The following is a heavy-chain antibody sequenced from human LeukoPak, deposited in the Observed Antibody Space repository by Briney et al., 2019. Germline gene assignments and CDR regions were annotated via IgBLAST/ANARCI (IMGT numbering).Heavy chain of an antibody. CDR2: IYYSGST. Sequence: SEALSLTCTVSGVSISSYYWSWIRHPPGKGLEWIGYIYYSGSTNYSSSLNSRVTISLDTSKNQFSLKLSSVTAADTAVYYCARHDGSSWYYAFDVWGQGTMVTVSS. CDR1: GVSISSYY. D-gene: IGHD6-13*01. V-gene: IGHV4-59*08. CDR3: ARHDGSSWYYAFDV. J-gene: IGHJ3*01.